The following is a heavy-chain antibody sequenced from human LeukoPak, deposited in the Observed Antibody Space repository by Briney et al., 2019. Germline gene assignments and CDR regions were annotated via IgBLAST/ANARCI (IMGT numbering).Heavy chain of an antibody. CDR2: IWDDGTNE. J-gene: IGHJ4*02. CDR1: GFTFSRYG. Sequence: GGSLRLSCAASGFTFSRYGMHWVRQAPGKGLEWVAVIWDDGTNEYYADSVKGRFTTSKDNSKNTLYLQMKRLRAEDTAVYSCARDGGSDWGQGTLVTVSS. V-gene: IGHV3-33*01. D-gene: IGHD3-16*01. CDR3: ARDGGSD.